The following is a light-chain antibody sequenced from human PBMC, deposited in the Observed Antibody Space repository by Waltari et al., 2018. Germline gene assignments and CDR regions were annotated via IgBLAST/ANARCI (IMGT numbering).Light chain of an antibody. CDR2: DAS. Sequence: ELVLTQSPATLSLSPGERATLSCRASQSVSSYLAWYQQKPGQAPRLPIYDASNRATGIPARFSGSGSGTDFTLTISSLEPEDFAVYFCQQRSNWPPKWTFGGGTRVEI. J-gene: IGKJ4*01. CDR1: QSVSSY. V-gene: IGKV3-11*01. CDR3: QQRSNWPPKWT.